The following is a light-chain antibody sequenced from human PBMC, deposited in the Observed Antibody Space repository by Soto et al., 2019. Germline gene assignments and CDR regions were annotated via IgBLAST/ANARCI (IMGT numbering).Light chain of an antibody. CDR1: QKLSSTC. CDR2: GAS. CDR3: QQYGSSIT. Sequence: VLTQSPGSLSLSRVERATVSCRASQKLSSTCLAWHQQKPGQPPRLLIYGASTRATGIPDRFSGSGSGTDFTLSISRLEPEDSAVYYCQQYGSSITFGGGTKVDIK. J-gene: IGKJ4*01. V-gene: IGKV3-20*01.